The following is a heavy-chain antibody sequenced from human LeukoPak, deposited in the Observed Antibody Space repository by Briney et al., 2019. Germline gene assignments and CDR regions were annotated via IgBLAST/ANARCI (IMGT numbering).Heavy chain of an antibody. Sequence: PGGSLRLSCAASGFTVSSNYMSWVRQAPGKGLEWVGRIKSKADGETIDYAAPVKGRFTFSRDDSKNMLYLQMNSLKSEDTAVYYCSTLTSRGLSDSWGQGTLVTVSS. CDR1: GFTVSSNY. D-gene: IGHD1-20*01. CDR3: STLTSRGLSDS. CDR2: IKSKADGETI. J-gene: IGHJ4*02. V-gene: IGHV3-15*01.